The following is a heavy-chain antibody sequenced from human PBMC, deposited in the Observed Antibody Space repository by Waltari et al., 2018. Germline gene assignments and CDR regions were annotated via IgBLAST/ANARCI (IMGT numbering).Heavy chain of an antibody. CDR3: ARDSGAKYLFDY. Sequence: QLQLQESGPGLVKPSETLSLTCTVSGGSISSSSYYWGWIRQPPGKGLEWIGSIYYSGSTYYNPSLRSRVTISVDTSKNQFSLKLSSVTAADTAVYYCARDSGAKYLFDYWGQGTLVTVSS. CDR1: GGSISSSSYY. J-gene: IGHJ4*02. CDR2: IYYSGST. V-gene: IGHV4-39*07.